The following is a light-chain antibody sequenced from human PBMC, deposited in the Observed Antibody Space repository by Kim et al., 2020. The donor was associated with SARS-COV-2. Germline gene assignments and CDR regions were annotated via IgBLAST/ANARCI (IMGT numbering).Light chain of an antibody. Sequence: QSVLTQPPSVSAAPGQGVTISCSGSSSNIGNNYVSWYQQLPGTAPKLLIYDNDKRPSGIPDRFSGSKSGTSATLGITGLQTGDEADYHCGTWDSSLTTGVFGGGTQLTVL. CDR2: DND. V-gene: IGLV1-51*01. CDR3: GTWDSSLTTGV. J-gene: IGLJ2*01. CDR1: SSNIGNNY.